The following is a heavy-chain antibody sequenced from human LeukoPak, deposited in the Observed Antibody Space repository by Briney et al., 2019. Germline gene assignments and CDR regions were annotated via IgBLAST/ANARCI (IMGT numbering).Heavy chain of an antibody. V-gene: IGHV3-23*01. J-gene: IGHJ5*02. CDR3: TKDPNGDYVGAFDP. CDR1: GFTFSSFA. D-gene: IGHD4-17*01. CDR2: ITGNHGPT. Sequence: GGSLRLSCAASGFTFSSFAMTWVRQAPGKGLEWVSSITGNHGPTYNTDSVKGRFTISRDNSRNTLYLQMNSLRAEDTAVYYCTKDPNGDYVGAFDPWGQGTLVTVSS.